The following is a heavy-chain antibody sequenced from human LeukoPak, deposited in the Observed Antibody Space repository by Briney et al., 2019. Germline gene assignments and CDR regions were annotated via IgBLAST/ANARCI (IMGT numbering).Heavy chain of an antibody. D-gene: IGHD2-2*01. CDR2: IIPIFGTA. J-gene: IGHJ4*02. Sequence: ASVKVSCKASGGTFSSYAISWVRQAPGQGLEWMGGIIPIFGTANHAQKFQGRVTITADESTSTAYMELSSLRSEDTAVYYCARESGCSSTSCSYYFDYWGQGTLVTVSS. CDR3: ARESGCSSTSCSYYFDY. CDR1: GGTFSSYA. V-gene: IGHV1-69*13.